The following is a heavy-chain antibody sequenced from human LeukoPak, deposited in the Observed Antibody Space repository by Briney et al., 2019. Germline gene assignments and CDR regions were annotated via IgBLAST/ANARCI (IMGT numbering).Heavy chain of an antibody. CDR1: GYTFTSDG. Sequence: ASVKVSCKASGYTFTSDGISWVRQAPGQGLEWMGWISTYNGNTNYAQKLQGRVTMTTDTSTSTAYMELRSLRSDDTAVYYCARRRVYNGSYVFDYWGQGTLVTVSS. CDR3: ARRRVYNGSYVFDY. CDR2: ISTYNGNT. J-gene: IGHJ4*02. D-gene: IGHD1-26*01. V-gene: IGHV1-18*01.